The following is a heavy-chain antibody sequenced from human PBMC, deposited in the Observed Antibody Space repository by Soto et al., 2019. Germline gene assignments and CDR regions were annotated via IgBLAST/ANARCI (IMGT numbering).Heavy chain of an antibody. J-gene: IGHJ4*02. CDR2: ISSGGDT. CDR1: GFTFSTYA. CDR3: AKKQWEVVY. V-gene: IGHV3-23*01. Sequence: EVQLLESGGGLVQPGGSLRLSCAASGFTFSTYAMSWVRQAPGKGLEWVSAISSGGDTYYRDSVKGRFTISRDNSKNTLYLQMNSLRAEDTAVYYCAKKQWEVVYWGQGTLVTVSS. D-gene: IGHD1-26*01.